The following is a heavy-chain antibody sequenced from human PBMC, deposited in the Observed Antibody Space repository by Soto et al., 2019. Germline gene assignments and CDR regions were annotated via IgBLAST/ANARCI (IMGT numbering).Heavy chain of an antibody. D-gene: IGHD3-22*01. Sequence: EVQLLESGGGLVQPGGSLRLSCAASGFTFSSYAISWVRQPPGKGLEWVSAISGSGGSTYYADSVKGRFTISRDNSKNTLYLQMNSLRAEDTAVYYCAKHSMMEDWFDHWGQGTLVTVSS. V-gene: IGHV3-23*01. J-gene: IGHJ5*02. CDR1: GFTFSSYA. CDR3: AKHSMMEDWFDH. CDR2: ISGSGGST.